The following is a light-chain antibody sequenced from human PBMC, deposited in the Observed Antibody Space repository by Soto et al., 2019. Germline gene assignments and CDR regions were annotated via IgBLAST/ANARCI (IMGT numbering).Light chain of an antibody. CDR2: DTS. J-gene: IGKJ1*01. Sequence: EIVMTQSPATLSVSPGEGATLSCRASQGIGSTLAWYQQKPGQTPRLLIYDTSIRATGVPARFRGSASGTEFTLTITSLQSEDFAVYYCQQYGSSPWTFGQGTKVEIK. CDR3: QQYGSSPWT. CDR1: QGIGST. V-gene: IGKV3-15*01.